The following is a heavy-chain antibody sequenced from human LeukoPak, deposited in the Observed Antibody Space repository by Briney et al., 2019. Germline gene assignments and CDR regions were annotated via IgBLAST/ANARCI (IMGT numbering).Heavy chain of an antibody. CDR2: IYYSGNT. J-gene: IGHJ4*02. D-gene: IGHD2-2*01. V-gene: IGHV4-59*01. CDR3: ARVRYCSTNRCYDREFDN. CDR1: GGSISNYY. Sequence: PSETLSLTCTVSGGSISNYYWSWIRQPPGKGLEWMGYIYYSGNTNYNPSLKSRVTISVDTSKNQFSLELNSVTAADTAVYYCARVRYCSTNRCYDREFDNWGQGTLVTVSS.